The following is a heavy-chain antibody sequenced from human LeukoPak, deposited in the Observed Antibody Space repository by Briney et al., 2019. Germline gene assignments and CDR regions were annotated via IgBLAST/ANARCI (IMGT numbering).Heavy chain of an antibody. CDR1: GYSFTSYW. CDR3: ARLFIRESSGWNTVDY. CDR2: IYPGDSDT. D-gene: IGHD6-19*01. J-gene: IGHJ4*02. V-gene: IGHV5-51*01. Sequence: GESLKISCKGSGYSFTSYWIGWVRQMPGKGLEWMGIIYPGDSDTRYSPSFQGQVTISADKSISTAYLQWSSLKASDTAMYYCARLFIRESSGWNTVDYWGQGTLVTVSS.